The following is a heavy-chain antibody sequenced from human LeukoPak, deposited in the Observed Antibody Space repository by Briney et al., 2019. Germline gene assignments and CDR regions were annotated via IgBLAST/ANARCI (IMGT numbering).Heavy chain of an antibody. CDR1: GFTFSSYE. J-gene: IGHJ1*01. CDR2: ISSGGSTI. D-gene: IGHD3-22*01. CDR3: ARDNGSSGYSSEYFQH. V-gene: IGHV3-48*03. Sequence: GGSLRLSCAASGFTFSSYEMNWVRQAPGKGLEWVSYISSGGSTIYYADSVKGRFTISRDNAKNSLYLQMNSLRAEDTAVYYCARDNGSSGYSSEYFQHWGQGTLVTVSS.